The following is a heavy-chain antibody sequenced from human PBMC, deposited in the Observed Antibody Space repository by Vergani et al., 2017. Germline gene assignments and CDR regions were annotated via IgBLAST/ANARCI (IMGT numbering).Heavy chain of an antibody. J-gene: IGHJ6*02. CDR1: GGTFSSYA. CDR2: SIPIFGTA. Sequence: QVQLVQSGAEVKKPGSSVKVSCKASGGTFSSYAISWVRQAPGQGLEWMGGSIPIFGTANYAQKFPGRVTITADESTSTAYMELSSLRSEDTAVYYLARARDPLYYYYYYGMDVWGQGTTVTVSS. D-gene: IGHD2-21*02. V-gene: IGHV1-69*01. CDR3: ARARDPLYYYYYYGMDV.